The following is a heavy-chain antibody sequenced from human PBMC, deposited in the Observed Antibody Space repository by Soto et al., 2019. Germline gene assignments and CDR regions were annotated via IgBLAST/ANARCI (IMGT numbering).Heavy chain of an antibody. CDR1: GFTFSSCS. V-gene: IGHV3-21*01. Sequence: PVGSLRLSCAASGFTFSSCSMNWVRQVPGKGLEWVSSISSSSSYIYYADSVKGRFTISRDNAKNSLYLQMNSLRAEDTAVYYCARTSAMAHGAFDIWGQGTMVTVSS. CDR3: ARTSAMAHGAFDI. CDR2: ISSSSSYI. J-gene: IGHJ3*02. D-gene: IGHD5-18*01.